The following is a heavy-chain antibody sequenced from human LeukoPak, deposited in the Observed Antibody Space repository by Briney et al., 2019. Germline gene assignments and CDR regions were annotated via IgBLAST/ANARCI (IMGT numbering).Heavy chain of an antibody. CDR2: TREKARGYTT. D-gene: IGHD3-22*01. Sequence: GGSLRLSCAASGVTLSDHHMDWVRQAPGKGLEWVGRTREKARGYTTEYAASVKGRFTISRDDSKTLVYLQMNSLRTEDTAVYFCARDGAEGDNSAFDMWGQGTVVTVSS. J-gene: IGHJ3*02. CDR1: GVTLSDHH. CDR3: ARDGAEGDNSAFDM. V-gene: IGHV3-72*01.